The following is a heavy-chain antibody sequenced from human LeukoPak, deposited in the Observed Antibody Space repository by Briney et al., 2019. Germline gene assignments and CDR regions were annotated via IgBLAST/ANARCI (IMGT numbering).Heavy chain of an antibody. CDR3: ARDYRVSLSDTSPDDAFDV. CDR1: GGSISRSSYY. D-gene: IGHD3-16*02. J-gene: IGHJ3*01. Sequence: SETLSLTCTVSGGSISRSSYYWGWIRQTPGMGLEWIGSVSYSGNTDYNPSLKSRVTISVDTSKNLFSLRLTSVTAADTAVYYCARDYRVSLSDTSPDDAFDVWGQGTVVTVPS. CDR2: VSYSGNT. V-gene: IGHV4-39*07.